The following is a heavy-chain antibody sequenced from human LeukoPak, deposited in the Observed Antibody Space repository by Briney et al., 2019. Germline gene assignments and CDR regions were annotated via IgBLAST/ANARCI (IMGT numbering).Heavy chain of an antibody. CDR1: SGSISNYY. V-gene: IGHV4-59*12. J-gene: IGHJ5*02. CDR2: IYYSGST. D-gene: IGHD2-2*01. CDR3: ARRVPMYCSSTSCLPPRNNWFDP. Sequence: SETLSLTCTVSSGSISNYYWSWIRQPPGRGLEWIGYIYYSGSTNYNPSLKSRVTISVDTSKNQFSLKLSSVTAADTAVYYCARRVPMYCSSTSCLPPRNNWFDPWGQGTPVTVSS.